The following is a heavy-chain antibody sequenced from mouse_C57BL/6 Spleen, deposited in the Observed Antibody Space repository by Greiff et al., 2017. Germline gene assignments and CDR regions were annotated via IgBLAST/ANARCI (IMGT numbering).Heavy chain of an antibody. D-gene: IGHD1-1*01. V-gene: IGHV1-59*01. Sequence: VQLQQPGAELVRPGTSVKLSCKASGYTFTSYWMHWVKQRPGQGLEWIGVIDPSASYTNYNQKFKGKATLTVDTTSITAYMHLSILTSEDSAVYYCATTVVAHFDYWGQGTTLTVSS. J-gene: IGHJ2*01. CDR3: ATTVVAHFDY. CDR2: IDPSASYT. CDR1: GYTFTSYW.